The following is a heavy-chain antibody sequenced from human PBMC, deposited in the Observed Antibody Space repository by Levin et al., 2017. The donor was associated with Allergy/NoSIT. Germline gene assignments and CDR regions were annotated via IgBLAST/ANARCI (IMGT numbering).Heavy chain of an antibody. Sequence: KPSETLSLTCSVSGGSVSSGTYYWSWIRRPPGKGLEWIGYINYRGVTKYNPSLKSRVTISVDTSKNEFSLKVTSVTAADTAVYYCARNRIIVSGGNDYYYGMDVRGQGTTVTVSS. CDR3: ARNRIIVSGGNDYYYGMDV. J-gene: IGHJ6*02. CDR1: GGSVSSGTYY. D-gene: IGHD5/OR15-5a*01. CDR2: INYRGVT. V-gene: IGHV4-61*01.